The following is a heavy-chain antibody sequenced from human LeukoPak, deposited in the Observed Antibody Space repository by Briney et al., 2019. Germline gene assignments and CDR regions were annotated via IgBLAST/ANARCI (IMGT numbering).Heavy chain of an antibody. J-gene: IGHJ4*02. CDR2: IIPILGIA. V-gene: IGHV1-69*04. D-gene: IGHD5-18*01. CDR3: ARDPDTAMATGNFDY. CDR1: EGTFSSYA. Sequence: SVKVSCKASEGTFSSYAISWVRQAPGQGLEWMGRIIPILGIANYAQKFQGRVTITADKSTSTAYMELSSLRSEDTAVYYCARDPDTAMATGNFDYWGQGTLVTVSS.